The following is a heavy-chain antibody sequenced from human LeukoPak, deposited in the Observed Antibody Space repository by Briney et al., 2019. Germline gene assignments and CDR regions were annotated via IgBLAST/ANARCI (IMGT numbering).Heavy chain of an antibody. CDR3: ARQWTTVAPYWYFDL. CDR1: GGSITSYY. D-gene: IGHD4-23*01. CDR2: IHTSGST. V-gene: IGHV4-4*07. J-gene: IGHJ2*01. Sequence: SETLSLTCTVSGGSITSYYWTYIRQPAGKGLEWIGRIHTSGSTNYNPSLKSRVTMSVDTSKNQFSLKLRSVTAADTAVYYCARQWTTVAPYWYFDLWGRGTLVTVSS.